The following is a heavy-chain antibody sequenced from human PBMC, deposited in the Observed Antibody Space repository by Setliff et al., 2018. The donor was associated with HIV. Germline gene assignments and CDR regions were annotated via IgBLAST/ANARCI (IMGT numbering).Heavy chain of an antibody. V-gene: IGHV1-46*01. CDR2: INPSGGST. J-gene: IGHJ4*02. D-gene: IGHD5-18*01. CDR1: GYAFTSYY. CDR3: ARDGGYSSPYYFHY. Sequence: GASVKVSCKTSGYAFTSYYMHWVRQAPGQGLEWMGVINPSGGSTNYAQKFQGRVTMTGDTSTSTVYMDLGSLRSEDTAVYYCARDGGYSSPYYFHYWGQGTPVTVSS.